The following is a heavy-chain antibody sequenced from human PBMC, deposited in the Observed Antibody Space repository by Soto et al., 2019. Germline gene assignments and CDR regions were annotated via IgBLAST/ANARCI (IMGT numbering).Heavy chain of an antibody. D-gene: IGHD3-16*02. J-gene: IGHJ4*02. CDR2: INPNSGGT. CDR1: GYTFTGYY. CDR3: ARVDYIWGSYRHCFDY. Sequence: ASVKVSCKASGYTFTGYYMHWVRQAPGQGLEWMGWINPNSGGTNYAQKFQGWVTMTRDTSISTAYMELSRLRSDDTAVYYCARVDYIWGSYRHCFDYWGQGTLVTVSS. V-gene: IGHV1-2*04.